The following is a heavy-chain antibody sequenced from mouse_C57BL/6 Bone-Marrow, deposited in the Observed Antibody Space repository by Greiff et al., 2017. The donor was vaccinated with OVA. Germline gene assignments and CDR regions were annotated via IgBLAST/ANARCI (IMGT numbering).Heavy chain of an antibody. J-gene: IGHJ4*01. D-gene: IGHD2-5*01. CDR2: IAPDTGGP. CDR3: TRGYSNYYAMDY. CDR1: GYTFTDYE. V-gene: IGHV1-15*01. Sequence: QVQLKESGAELVRPGASVTLSCKASGYTFTDYEMHWVKQTPVHGLEWIGAIAPDTGGPAYNQKFKGKAILTADKSSSTAYMELRSLTSEDSAVYYCTRGYSNYYAMDYWGQGTAVTVSS.